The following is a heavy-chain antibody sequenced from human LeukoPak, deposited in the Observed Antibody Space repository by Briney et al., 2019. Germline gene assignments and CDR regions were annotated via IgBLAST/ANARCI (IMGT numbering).Heavy chain of an antibody. J-gene: IGHJ4*02. CDR1: GGSISSYY. CDR3: ARDQAICSWYDY. Sequence: SETLSLTCTVSGGSISSYYWSWIRQPPGKGLEWIGYIYYSGSTNYNPSLKSRVTISVDTSKNQFSLKLSSVTAADTAVYYCARDQAICSWYDYWGQGTLVTVSS. V-gene: IGHV4-59*12. D-gene: IGHD6-13*01. CDR2: IYYSGST.